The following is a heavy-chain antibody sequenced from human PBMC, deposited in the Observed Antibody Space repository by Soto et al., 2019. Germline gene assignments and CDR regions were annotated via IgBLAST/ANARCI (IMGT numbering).Heavy chain of an antibody. Sequence: SETLSLTCAVSGGSISSGGYSWSWIRQPPGKGLEWIGYIYHSGSTYYNPSLKSRVTISVDRSKNQFSLKLSSVTAADTAVYYCARGNGETICGVVPQYDSAYCGKGTLATLSA. J-gene: IGHJ1*01. CDR1: GGSISSGGYS. V-gene: IGHV4-30-2*01. D-gene: IGHD3-3*01. CDR2: IYHSGST. CDR3: ARGNGETICGVVPQYDSAY.